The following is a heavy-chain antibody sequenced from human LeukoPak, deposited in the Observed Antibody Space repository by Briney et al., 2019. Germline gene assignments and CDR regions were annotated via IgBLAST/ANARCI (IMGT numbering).Heavy chain of an antibody. CDR3: ARGSAAGTPSWFDY. CDR2: IYHSGST. Sequence: PSETLSLTCAVSGGFISSSNWWSWVRQPPGKGLEWIGEIYHSGSTNYNPSLKSRVTISVDKSKNQFSLKLSSVTAADTAVYYCARGSAAGTPSWFDYWGRGTLVTVSS. D-gene: IGHD6-13*01. CDR1: GGFISSSNW. V-gene: IGHV4-4*02. J-gene: IGHJ4*02.